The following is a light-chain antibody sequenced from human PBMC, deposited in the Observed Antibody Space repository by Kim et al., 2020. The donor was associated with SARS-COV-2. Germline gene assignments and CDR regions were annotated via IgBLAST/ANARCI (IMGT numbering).Light chain of an antibody. CDR3: SSYAGSKRV. J-gene: IGLJ1*01. Sequence: PGPSVTFSCAGTSSAVSGYNYVSWYQQPPGTAPKLMIYEVSQRPSGVPYPFSGSKSGNTASLTVSGLQAEDEADYYCSSYAGSKRVFGTGTKVTVL. V-gene: IGLV2-8*01. CDR1: SSAVSGYNY. CDR2: EVS.